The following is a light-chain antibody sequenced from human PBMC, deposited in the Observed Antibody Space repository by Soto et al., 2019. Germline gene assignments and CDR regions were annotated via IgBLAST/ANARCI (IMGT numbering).Light chain of an antibody. V-gene: IGKV3-20*01. CDR1: QSVSSY. Sequence: EIVLTQSPGTLSLSPGERATLSCRASQSVSSYLAWYQQKPGQAPRLLIYVASSRATGIPDRFSGSGSGTDFTLTISRLEPEDFAVYYCQQYGSSSRTFGQGTKVAIK. J-gene: IGKJ1*01. CDR3: QQYGSSSRT. CDR2: VAS.